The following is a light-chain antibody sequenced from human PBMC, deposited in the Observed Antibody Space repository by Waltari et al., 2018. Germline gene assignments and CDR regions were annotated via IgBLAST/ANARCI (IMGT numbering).Light chain of an antibody. CDR3: QQYDDWPLT. Sequence: EIVMTQSPATLSVSPGERATFPCRASPSISDNLAWYQQKPGQAPRLLIFRASTRATDIPARFSGSGSGTEFTLTISSLQSEDFAVYYCQQYDDWPLTFGPGTKVDF. CDR1: PSISDN. CDR2: RAS. V-gene: IGKV3-15*01. J-gene: IGKJ3*01.